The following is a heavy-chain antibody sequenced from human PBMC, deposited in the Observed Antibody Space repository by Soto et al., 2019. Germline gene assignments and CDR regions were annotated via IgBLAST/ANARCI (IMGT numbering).Heavy chain of an antibody. Sequence: QVQLQESGPGLVKPSETLSLTCTVSGGSISSYYWSWIRQPPGKGLEWIGYIYYSGSTNYNPSLTSRVTISVATSKNQFSLKLSSVTAAGTAVYYCAREFLYCSGGSCYDWFDPWGQGTLVTVSS. D-gene: IGHD2-15*01. V-gene: IGHV4-59*01. CDR2: IYYSGST. CDR3: AREFLYCSGGSCYDWFDP. J-gene: IGHJ5*02. CDR1: GGSISSYY.